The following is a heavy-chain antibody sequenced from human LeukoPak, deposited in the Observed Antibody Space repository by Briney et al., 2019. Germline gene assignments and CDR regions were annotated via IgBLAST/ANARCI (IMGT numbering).Heavy chain of an antibody. V-gene: IGHV3-23*01. Sequence: GGSLRLSCAASGFTFSSYAMSWVRQAPGKGLEWVSTITTSDGSTYYADSVKGRFTISRDNSKNTLHLQMNSLRAEDTAVYYCVKLGSNGGYSPPGYWGQGTLVTVSS. J-gene: IGHJ4*02. CDR2: ITTSDGST. CDR1: GFTFSSYA. CDR3: VKLGSNGGYSPPGY. D-gene: IGHD5-18*01.